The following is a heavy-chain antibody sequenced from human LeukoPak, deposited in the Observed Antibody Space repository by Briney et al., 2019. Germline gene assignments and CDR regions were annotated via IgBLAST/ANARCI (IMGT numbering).Heavy chain of an antibody. Sequence: SQTLSLTCAISGDSVSSNSAAWNWIRQSPSRGLEWLGRTYYRSKWYNDYAVSVKSRITINPDTSRNQFSLQLNSVTPEDAAVYYCARDWAGGYYDSSGYYSDAFDIWGQGTTVTVSS. CDR3: ARDWAGGYYDSSGYYSDAFDI. D-gene: IGHD3-22*01. J-gene: IGHJ3*02. CDR2: TYYRSKWYN. CDR1: GDSVSSNSAA. V-gene: IGHV6-1*01.